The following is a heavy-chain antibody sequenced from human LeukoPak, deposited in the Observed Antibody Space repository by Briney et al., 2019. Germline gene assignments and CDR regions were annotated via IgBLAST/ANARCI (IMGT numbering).Heavy chain of an antibody. J-gene: IGHJ5*02. CDR1: GGSFSSYY. Sequence: SETLSLTCAEYGGSFSSYYWSWIRQPPGKGLEWIGEINHIGSTNYNPSLKSRVTISVDTSKNQFSLKLSSVTAADTAVYYCARGGPPYCSGGSCYSNWFDPWGQGTLVTVSS. D-gene: IGHD2-15*01. CDR3: ARGGPPYCSGGSCYSNWFDP. V-gene: IGHV4-34*01. CDR2: INHIGST.